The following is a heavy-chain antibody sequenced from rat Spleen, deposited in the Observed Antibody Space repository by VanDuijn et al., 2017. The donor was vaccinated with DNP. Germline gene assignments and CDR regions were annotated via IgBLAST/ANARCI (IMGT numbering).Heavy chain of an antibody. CDR1: GFTFNIYI. CDR2: IYYDGSSK. CDR3: ATHDLAY. V-gene: IGHV5-50*01. J-gene: IGHJ3*01. D-gene: IGHD1-7*01. Sequence: EVQLVESGGGLVQPGSFLKLSCVASGFTFNIYIMHWIRQAPKKGLEWIALIYYDGSSKYYADSVKGRFTISRDNSRNTLYLEMNSLRSEDTAMYYCATHDLAYWGQGTLVTVSS.